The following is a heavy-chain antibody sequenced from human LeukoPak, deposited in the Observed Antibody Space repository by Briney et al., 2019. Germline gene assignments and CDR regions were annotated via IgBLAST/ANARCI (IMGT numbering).Heavy chain of an antibody. J-gene: IGHJ4*02. D-gene: IGHD1-26*01. CDR3: ARLVGAATDPFDY. CDR2: IYHSGST. Sequence: SETLSLTCTVSGGSLSSYYWSWIRQPPGMGLEWIGYIYHSGSTNYNPSLKSRVTISLDTSRNQFSLKVSSVTAADTAVYYCARLVGAATDPFDYWGQGTLVTVSS. CDR1: GGSLSSYY. V-gene: IGHV4-59*08.